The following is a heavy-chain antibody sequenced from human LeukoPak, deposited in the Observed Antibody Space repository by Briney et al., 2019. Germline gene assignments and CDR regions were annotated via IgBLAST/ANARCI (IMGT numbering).Heavy chain of an antibody. Sequence: SETLSLTCTVSGGSISSYYWSWIRQPAGKGLEWIGRIYTSGSTNYNPSLKSRVTISVDTSKNQFSLKLSSVTAADTAVYYCARDRMITFGGVTKDWFDPWGQGTLVTVSS. CDR3: ARDRMITFGGVTKDWFDP. CDR2: IYTSGST. CDR1: GGSISSYY. J-gene: IGHJ5*02. D-gene: IGHD3-16*01. V-gene: IGHV4-4*07.